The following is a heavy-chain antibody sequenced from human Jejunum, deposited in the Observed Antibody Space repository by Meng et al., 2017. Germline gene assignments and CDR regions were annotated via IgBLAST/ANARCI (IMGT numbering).Heavy chain of an antibody. CDR2: ITYTGVV. D-gene: IGHD3-3*02. V-gene: IGHV4-34*02. CDR1: GESFSGYY. Sequence: QVQLKQGGSGMLKPSEPLSLTCAVVGESFSGYYWNWLRQSPGKGLEWIGQITYTGVVDYNPSLKSRVTIFVDTPKRQFSLNLTSVAAADTAVYYCARVLALIDSWGQGTLVTVSS. CDR3: ARVLALIDS. J-gene: IGHJ4*02.